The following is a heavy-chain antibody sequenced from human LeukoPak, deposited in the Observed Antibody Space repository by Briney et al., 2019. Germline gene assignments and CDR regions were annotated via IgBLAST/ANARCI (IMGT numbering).Heavy chain of an antibody. Sequence: SGGSLRLSCAASGFTFSSFAMSWVRQAPGKGLEWVSTISGSGGTTNYADSVKGRFTFSRDNSKKMVYLQMNSLRVEDTAVYYCAKDLPDYGDYIEGYWGQGTRVTVSS. D-gene: IGHD4-17*01. CDR2: ISGSGGTT. CDR3: AKDLPDYGDYIEGY. J-gene: IGHJ4*02. CDR1: GFTFSSFA. V-gene: IGHV3-23*01.